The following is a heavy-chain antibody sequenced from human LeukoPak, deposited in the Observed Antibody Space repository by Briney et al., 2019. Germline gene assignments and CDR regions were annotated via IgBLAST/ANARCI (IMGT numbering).Heavy chain of an antibody. CDR1: GFTFSSYW. J-gene: IGHJ4*02. D-gene: IGHD6-13*01. CDR3: VRAFSGGSSWSDIDY. V-gene: IGHV3-74*01. Sequence: GGSLRLSCAASGFTFSSYWMHWVRQAPGKGLVWVSRINSDGSSTIYADSVKGRFTISRDNAKSTLYLQMNSLRAEDTAVYYCVRAFSGGSSWSDIDYWGQGTLVTVSS. CDR2: INSDGSST.